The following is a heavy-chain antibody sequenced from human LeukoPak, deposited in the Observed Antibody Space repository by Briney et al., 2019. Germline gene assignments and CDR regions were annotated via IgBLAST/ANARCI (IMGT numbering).Heavy chain of an antibody. D-gene: IGHD1-7*01. CDR2: IIPLLGTA. V-gene: IGHV1-69*13. J-gene: IGHJ6*03. Sequence: SVKVSCKASGGSFSRNAISWVRQAPGQGFEWMGGIIPLLGTANYAHKFQGRVTITADESTSTAYMQLSSVRSEDTAVYYCGRTRYSSIGVELRDHYYYYMDVWGKGTRSPSP. CDR3: GRTRYSSIGVELRDHYYYYMDV. CDR1: GGSFSRNA.